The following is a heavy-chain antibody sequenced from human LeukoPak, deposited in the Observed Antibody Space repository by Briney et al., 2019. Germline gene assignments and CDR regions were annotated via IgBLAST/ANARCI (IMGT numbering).Heavy chain of an antibody. CDR2: IYSGGST. D-gene: IGHD3-10*01. J-gene: IGHJ6*03. CDR3: ARVNGAVRGVISYYYYYMDV. V-gene: IGHV3-53*01. Sequence: PGGSLRLSCAASGFTVSSNYMSWVRQAPGKGLEWVSVIYSGGSTYYADSVKGRFTISRDNSKNTLYLQMNSLRAEDTAVYYCARVNGAVRGVISYYYYYMDVWGKGTTVTISS. CDR1: GFTVSSNY.